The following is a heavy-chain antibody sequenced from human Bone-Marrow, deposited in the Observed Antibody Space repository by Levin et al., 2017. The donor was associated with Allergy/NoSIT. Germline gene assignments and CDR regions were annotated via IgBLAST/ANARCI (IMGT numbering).Heavy chain of an antibody. J-gene: IGHJ6*02. CDR1: GYTFTSYG. Sequence: ASVKVSCKASGYTFTSYGISWVRQAPGQGLEWMGWISAYNGNTNYAQKLQGRVTMTTDTSTSTAYMELRSLRSDDTAVYYCARDPAVSTYYDFWSGYYTDYDYGMDVWGQGTTVTVSS. V-gene: IGHV1-18*01. CDR3: ARDPAVSTYYDFWSGYYTDYDYGMDV. D-gene: IGHD3-3*01. CDR2: ISAYNGNT.